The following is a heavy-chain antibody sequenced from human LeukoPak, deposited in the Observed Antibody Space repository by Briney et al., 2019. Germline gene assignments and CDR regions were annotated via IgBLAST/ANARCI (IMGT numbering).Heavy chain of an antibody. J-gene: IGHJ6*02. CDR3: ARDYRYYYYYYGMDV. Sequence: SETLSLTCTVSGGSISSYYWSWVRQPPGKGVEWSGEIYYSGSTNYNPSLKSRVTISVATSNNQFSLKLTSVTAADTAVYYCARDYRYYYYYYGMDVWGQGTTVTVSS. D-gene: IGHD1-14*01. V-gene: IGHV4-59*12. CDR2: IYYSGST. CDR1: GGSISSYY.